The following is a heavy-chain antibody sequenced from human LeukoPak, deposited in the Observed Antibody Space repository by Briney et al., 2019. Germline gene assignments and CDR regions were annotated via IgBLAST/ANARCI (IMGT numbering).Heavy chain of an antibody. J-gene: IGHJ4*02. Sequence: ASVKVSSTASGGTFISYAISWVRQAPGQGLEWMGGIIPIFGTANYAQKFQGRVTIATDESTSPAYMELSSLRSEDTAVYYCARSPPGYYGSSGYGGPLGYWGQGTLVTVSS. V-gene: IGHV1-69*05. D-gene: IGHD3-22*01. CDR3: ARSPPGYYGSSGYGGPLGY. CDR2: IIPIFGTA. CDR1: GGTFISYA.